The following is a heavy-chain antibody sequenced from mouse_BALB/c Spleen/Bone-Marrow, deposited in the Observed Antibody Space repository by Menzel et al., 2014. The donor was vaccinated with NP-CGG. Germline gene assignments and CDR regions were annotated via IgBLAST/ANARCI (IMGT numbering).Heavy chain of an antibody. J-gene: IGHJ2*01. CDR3: GGRGRIADALGY. Sequence: VQLQQPGPEQVKPGASVKISCTASGYTFTSYVMHWVRQKPGQGLEWIGYINPYNDGTKYNETFKGKVTLTSDKSSRTAYMEHRSMATEDSAVYYYGGRGRIADALGYWGQGTTLTVSS. CDR2: INPYNDGT. V-gene: IGHV1-14*01. CDR1: GYTFTSYV. D-gene: IGHD6-1*01.